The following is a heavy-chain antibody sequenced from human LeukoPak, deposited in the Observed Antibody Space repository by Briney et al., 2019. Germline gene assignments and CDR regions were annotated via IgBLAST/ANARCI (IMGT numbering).Heavy chain of an antibody. V-gene: IGHV3-23*01. CDR2: ISSSGGVT. D-gene: IGHD2-2*02. J-gene: IGHJ4*02. CDR1: GFTFSSYA. CDR3: ASLCSSTSCYNY. Sequence: GGSLRLSCAASGFTFSSYAMSWVRQAPGKGLEWVSAISSSGGVTYYADSVKGRFTISRDNSKNTLYLQMNSLRAEDTALYYCASLCSSTSCYNYWGQGTLVTVSS.